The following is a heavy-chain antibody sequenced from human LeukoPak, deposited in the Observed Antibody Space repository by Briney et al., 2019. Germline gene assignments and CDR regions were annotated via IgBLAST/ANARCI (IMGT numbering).Heavy chain of an antibody. D-gene: IGHD1-1*01. J-gene: IGHJ4*02. V-gene: IGHV3-30-3*01. Sequence: PGGSLRLSCAASGFTFSSYAMHRVRQAPGKGLEWVAVISYDGSNKYYADSVKGRFTISRDNSKNTLYLQMNSLRAEDTAVYYCARDTPDDLGTSIDYWGQGTLVTVSS. CDR2: ISYDGSNK. CDR1: GFTFSSYA. CDR3: ARDTPDDLGTSIDY.